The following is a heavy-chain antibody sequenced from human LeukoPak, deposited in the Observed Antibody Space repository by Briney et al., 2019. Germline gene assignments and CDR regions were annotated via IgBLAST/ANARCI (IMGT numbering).Heavy chain of an antibody. CDR1: GFTFSSYW. CDR3: ASAPRWLQSNPFDY. D-gene: IGHD5-24*01. J-gene: IGHJ4*02. V-gene: IGHV3-74*01. Sequence: GGSLRLSCAASGFTFSSYWMHWVRQAPGKGLVWVSRINSDGSSTSYADSVKGRFTISRDNAKNTLYLQMNSLRAEDTAVYYCASAPRWLQSNPFDYWGQGTLVTVSS. CDR2: INSDGSST.